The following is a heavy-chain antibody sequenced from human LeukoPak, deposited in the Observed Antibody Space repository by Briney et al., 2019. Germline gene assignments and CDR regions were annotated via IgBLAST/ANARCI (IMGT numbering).Heavy chain of an antibody. J-gene: IGHJ4*02. CDR2: IYSGGST. CDR3: VREIIELPGYLVY. V-gene: IGHV3-53*01. Sequence: PGGSLRLYCAASGFTVSSNYMSWVRQAPGKGLEWVSVIYSGGSTYYADSVKGRFTISRDNSKNTLYLQMNSLRAEDTGVYYCVREIIELPGYLVYWGQGTLVSVSS. CDR1: GFTVSSNY. D-gene: IGHD2-15*01.